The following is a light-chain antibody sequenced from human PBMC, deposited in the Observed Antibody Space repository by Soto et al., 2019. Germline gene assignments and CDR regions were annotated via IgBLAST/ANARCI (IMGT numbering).Light chain of an antibody. CDR2: GNS. J-gene: IGLJ1*01. CDR1: SSNIGAGYD. CDR3: QSSDSILSGYV. V-gene: IGLV1-40*01. Sequence: QSVLTQPPSVSGATGQRVTISCTGSSSNIGAGYDVHWYQQLPGTAPKLLIYGNSNRPSGVPDRFSGSKSGTSASLAITGLQAEEEADYYCQSSDSILSGYVCGTGTKLTVL.